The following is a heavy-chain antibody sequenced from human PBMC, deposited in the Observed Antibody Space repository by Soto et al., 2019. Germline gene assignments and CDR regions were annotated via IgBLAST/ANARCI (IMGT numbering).Heavy chain of an antibody. CDR2: IIPIFGTA. D-gene: IGHD2-21*02. V-gene: IGHV1-69*12. Sequence: QVQLVQSGAEVKKPGSSVKVSCKASGGTFSSYAISWVRQAPGQGLEWMGGIIPIFGTANYAQKFQGRVTIXXDXCXXSGYMERGSLSCGDTAVDYWASGAGVTATSFRPDYWGQGTLVPVSS. CDR1: GGTFSSYA. J-gene: IGHJ4*02. CDR3: ASGAGVTATSFRPDY.